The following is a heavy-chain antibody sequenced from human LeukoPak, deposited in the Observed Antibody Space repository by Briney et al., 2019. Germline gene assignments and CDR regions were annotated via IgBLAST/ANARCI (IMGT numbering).Heavy chain of an antibody. CDR2: INHSGST. J-gene: IGHJ4*02. CDR3: ASRYLWKGGRFDY. Sequence: SETLSLTCAVYGGSFSGYYWMWIRQPPGKGLDWMGEINHSGSTNYNPSLKSRATISVATSKNQFSLKLSSVTAADTAVYYCASRYLWKGGRFDYWGQGTLVTVSS. CDR1: GGSFSGYY. V-gene: IGHV4-34*01. D-gene: IGHD1-1*01.